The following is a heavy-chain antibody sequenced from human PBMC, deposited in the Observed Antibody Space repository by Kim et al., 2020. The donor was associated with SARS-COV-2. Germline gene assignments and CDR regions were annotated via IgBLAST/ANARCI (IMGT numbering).Heavy chain of an antibody. CDR3: AKDQGSGVELGWFPRTYYYGMDV. Sequence: GGSLRLSCAASGFTFSSYAMSWVRQAPGKGLEWVSAISGSGGSTYYADSVKGRFTISRDNSKNTLYLQMNSLRAEDTAVYYCAKDQGSGVELGWFPRTYYYGMDVWGQGTTVTVSS. CDR2: ISGSGGST. J-gene: IGHJ6*02. D-gene: IGHD1-7*01. CDR1: GFTFSSYA. V-gene: IGHV3-23*01.